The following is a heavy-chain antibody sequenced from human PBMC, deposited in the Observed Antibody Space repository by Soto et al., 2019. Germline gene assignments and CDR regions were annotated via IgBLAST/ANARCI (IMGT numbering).Heavy chain of an antibody. J-gene: IGHJ5*02. V-gene: IGHV1-8*02. CDR3: ARMASFGTLNWFDR. D-gene: IGHD3-16*01. CDR2: MNPGIGKT. Sequence: QVQLVQSGAEVKEPGASVRVSCKASGYTFINYDISWVRQATGQELEWIGWMNPGIGKTGYANKFQGRVTMTRDASTSTDSLELSGLRSEETAVYYWARMASFGTLNWFDRGGQGTRITV. CDR1: GYTFINYD.